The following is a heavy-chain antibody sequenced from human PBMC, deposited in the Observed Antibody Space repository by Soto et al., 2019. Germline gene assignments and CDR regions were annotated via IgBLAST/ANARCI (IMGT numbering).Heavy chain of an antibody. CDR2: TYYRSKWYN. CDR1: GDSISSNSAA. Sequence: SQTLSLTCAISGDSISSNSAAWNWIRQSPSRGLEWLGRTYYRSKWYNDYAVSVKSRITINPDTSKNQFSLQLNSVTPEDTAVYYCARAGYCSGGSCLSGYYYGMDVWGQGTTVNV. D-gene: IGHD2-15*01. J-gene: IGHJ6*02. V-gene: IGHV6-1*01. CDR3: ARAGYCSGGSCLSGYYYGMDV.